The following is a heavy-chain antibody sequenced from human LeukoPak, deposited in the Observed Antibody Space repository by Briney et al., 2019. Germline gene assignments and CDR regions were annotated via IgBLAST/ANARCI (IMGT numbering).Heavy chain of an antibody. CDR2: LRGDGDT. D-gene: IGHD5-24*01. V-gene: IGHV3-23*01. CDR3: ARATRNGYDY. CDR1: GFSFSNYA. J-gene: IGHJ4*02. Sequence: PGGSLRLSCAASGFSFSNYAMSWVRQAPARGLEWVSSLRGDGDTFYADSVKGRFTMSRDNAKKSLYLQMNSLRAEDSAVYYCARATRNGYDYWGQGTLVTVSS.